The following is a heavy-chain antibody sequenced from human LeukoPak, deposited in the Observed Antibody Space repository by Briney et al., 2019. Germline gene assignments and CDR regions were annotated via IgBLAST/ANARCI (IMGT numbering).Heavy chain of an antibody. CDR3: ARGCIVGATCLFGY. V-gene: IGHV1-8*01. J-gene: IGHJ4*02. CDR1: GYTFTSYD. Sequence: ASVKVSCKASGYTFTSYDIHWVRQATGQGLEWMGWMNPNSGNTGYAQKFQGRVTMTRNTSISTAYMEVSSLRSEDTAVYYCARGCIVGATCLFGYWGQGTLVTVSS. CDR2: MNPNSGNT. D-gene: IGHD1-26*01.